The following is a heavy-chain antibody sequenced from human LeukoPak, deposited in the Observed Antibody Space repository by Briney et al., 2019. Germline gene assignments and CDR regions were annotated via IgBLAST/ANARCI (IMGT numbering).Heavy chain of an antibody. Sequence: LPGGSLRLSCEASGFTFSNHWMHWVRQAPGKGLVWVSVISKDGSTSIYADSVRGRLTISRDNAKNTLYLQMNSLRVEDTSVYYCARDYYMGIVDQWGQGTRVTVSS. J-gene: IGHJ5*02. CDR3: ARDYYMGIVDQ. CDR2: ISKDGSTS. CDR1: GFTFSNHW. D-gene: IGHD3-22*01. V-gene: IGHV3-74*01.